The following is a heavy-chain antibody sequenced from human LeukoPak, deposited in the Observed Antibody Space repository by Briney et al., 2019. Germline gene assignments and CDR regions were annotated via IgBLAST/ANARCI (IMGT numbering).Heavy chain of an antibody. J-gene: IGHJ4*02. Sequence: PGGSLRLSCAASGFTFSGYAMSWVRQAPGKGLEWVSAISGSGGSTYYADSVKGRFTISRDNSKNTLYLQMNSLRAEDTAVYYCAKEPTGYSSSWYYFDYWGQGTLVTVSS. V-gene: IGHV3-23*01. D-gene: IGHD6-13*01. CDR3: AKEPTGYSSSWYYFDY. CDR2: ISGSGGST. CDR1: GFTFSGYA.